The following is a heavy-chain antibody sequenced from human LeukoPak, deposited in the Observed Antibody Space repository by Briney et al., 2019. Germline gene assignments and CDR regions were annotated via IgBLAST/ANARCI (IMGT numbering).Heavy chain of an antibody. V-gene: IGHV4-4*07. CDR2: IYTSGST. J-gene: IGHJ4*02. CDR1: GGSISSYY. D-gene: IGHD6-13*01. CDR3: AREGDSSSWSPFDY. Sequence: PSETLSLTCTVSGGSISSYYWSWIRQPAGKGLEWIGRIYTSGSTNYNPSLKSRVTMSVDTSKNQFSLKLSSVTAADTAVYYCAREGDSSSWSPFDYWGQGTLVTVSS.